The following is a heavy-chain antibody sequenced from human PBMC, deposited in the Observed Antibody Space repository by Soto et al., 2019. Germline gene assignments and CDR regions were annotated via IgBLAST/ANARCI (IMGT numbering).Heavy chain of an antibody. CDR1: GFTVSSNY. V-gene: IGHV3-53*01. Sequence: GGSLRLSCAASGFTVSSNYMSWVRQAPGKGLEWVSVIYSGGSTYYADSVKGRFTISRDNSKNTLYLQMNSLRAEDTAVYYCERGGAARYFDYWGQGTLVTVSS. CDR3: ERGGAARYFDY. J-gene: IGHJ4*02. D-gene: IGHD6-6*01. CDR2: IYSGGST.